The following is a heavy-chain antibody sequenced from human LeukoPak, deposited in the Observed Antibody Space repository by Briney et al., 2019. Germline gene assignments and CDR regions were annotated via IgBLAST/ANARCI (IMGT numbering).Heavy chain of an antibody. CDR1: GGTFSSYA. V-gene: IGHV1-69*05. Sequence: SVKVSCEASGGTFSSYAISWVRQAPGQRVEWMGGIIAIIGTTNYVQKLQGRVTITTDESTGTAYMEMSRLRAEDTPVYNSVSSISYDSSGYYYPDYWGQGTLVTVSS. CDR2: IIAIIGTT. D-gene: IGHD3-22*01. CDR3: VSSISYDSSGYYYPDY. J-gene: IGHJ4*02.